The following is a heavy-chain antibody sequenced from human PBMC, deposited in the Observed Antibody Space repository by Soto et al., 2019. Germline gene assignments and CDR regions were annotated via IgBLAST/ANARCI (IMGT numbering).Heavy chain of an antibody. D-gene: IGHD6-19*01. J-gene: IGHJ6*02. CDR1: GYTFTGYY. Sequence: ASVKVSCKASGYTFTGYYMHWVRQAPGRGLEWMGWINPNSGGTNYAQKFQGRVTMTRDTSISTAYMELSRLRSDDTAVYYCARMWFVAARYYYGMDVWGQVTKVTVSS. CDR3: ARMWFVAARYYYGMDV. V-gene: IGHV1-2*02. CDR2: INPNSGGT.